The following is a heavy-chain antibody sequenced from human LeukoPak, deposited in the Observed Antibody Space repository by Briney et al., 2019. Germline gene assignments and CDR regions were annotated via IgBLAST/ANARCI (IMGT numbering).Heavy chain of an antibody. CDR3: ARGEPYYYDSSGYRGDY. D-gene: IGHD3-22*01. V-gene: IGHV3-7*01. J-gene: IGHJ4*02. Sequence: GGSLRLSCAASGFTFSSYWMSWVRQAPGKGLEWVANIKQDGSEKYYVDSVKGRFTISRDNAKNSLYLQMNSLRAEDTAAYYCARGEPYYYDSSGYRGDYWGQGTLVTVSS. CDR1: GFTFSSYW. CDR2: IKQDGSEK.